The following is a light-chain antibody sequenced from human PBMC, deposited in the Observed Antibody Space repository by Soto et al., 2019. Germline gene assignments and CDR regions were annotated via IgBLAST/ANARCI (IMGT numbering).Light chain of an antibody. Sequence: DIQMTQSPSSLSASVGDRVTITCRASQSISSYLNWYQQKPGKAPKLLIYAASSSQSGVPSRFSGSGSGTDFTITISSLQPEDFATYYCQQSYSTPRVTFGQGTKLEIK. CDR1: QSISSY. V-gene: IGKV1-39*01. CDR3: QQSYSTPRVT. CDR2: AAS. J-gene: IGKJ2*01.